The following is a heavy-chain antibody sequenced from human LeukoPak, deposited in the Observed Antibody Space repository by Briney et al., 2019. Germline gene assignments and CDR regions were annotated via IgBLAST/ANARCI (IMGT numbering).Heavy chain of an antibody. V-gene: IGHV4-39*01. CDR1: GGSINSSNCY. Sequence: SETLSLTCTVSGGSINSSNCYWGLIRQPPGKGLEWIGAFYYPGSTYYNPSLKSRVTISVDTSKNQFPLKVNSVTAADTAVYFCARGGVFWSGYYDYWGRGALVTVSS. CDR3: ARGGVFWSGYYDY. J-gene: IGHJ4*02. CDR2: FYYPGST. D-gene: IGHD3-3*01.